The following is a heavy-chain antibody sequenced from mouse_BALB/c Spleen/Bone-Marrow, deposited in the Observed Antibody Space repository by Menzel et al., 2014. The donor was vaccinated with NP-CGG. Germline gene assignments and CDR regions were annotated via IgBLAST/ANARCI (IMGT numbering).Heavy chain of an antibody. V-gene: IGHV1-7*01. CDR3: ASNWDVD. CDR1: GYTFTSYW. D-gene: IGHD4-1*01. CDR2: INPSTGYT. Sequence: VQLQQSGAELVKPGASVKMSCKASGYTFTSYWMHWVKQRPGQGLEWIGYINPSTGYTEYNQKFKDKATLTADKSSSTAHMQLSSLTSEDSAVYYCASNWDVDWGQGTTLTVSS. J-gene: IGHJ2*01.